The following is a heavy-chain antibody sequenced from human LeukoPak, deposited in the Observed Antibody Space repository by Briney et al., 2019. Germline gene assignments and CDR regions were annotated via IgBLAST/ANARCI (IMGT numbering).Heavy chain of an antibody. V-gene: IGHV4-59*01. D-gene: IGHD3-10*01. CDR1: GGSISHYY. Sequence: TSETLSLTCTVSGGSISHYYWSWIRQSPGKGLEWIGYIYYSGTTNYNPSLKSRVTTSVDTSRNQFSLQLRSVTAADTAVYYCARTGEYSGSGPSWAFDIWGQGTMVTVSS. J-gene: IGHJ3*02. CDR3: ARTGEYSGSGPSWAFDI. CDR2: IYYSGTT.